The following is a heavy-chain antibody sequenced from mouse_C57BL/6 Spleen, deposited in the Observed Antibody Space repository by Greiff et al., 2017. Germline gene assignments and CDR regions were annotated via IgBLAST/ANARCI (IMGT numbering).Heavy chain of an antibody. V-gene: IGHV3-6*01. J-gene: IGHJ4*01. CDR3: ASNYGSSYDAMDY. D-gene: IGHD1-1*01. CDR2: ISYDGSN. Sequence: EVQLVESGPGLVKPSQSLSLTCSVTGYSITSGYYWNWIRQFPGNKLEWMGFISYDGSNNYNPSLKNRISITRDTSKNQFFLKLNSVTTEDTATYYCASNYGSSYDAMDYWGQGTSVTVSS. CDR1: GYSITSGYY.